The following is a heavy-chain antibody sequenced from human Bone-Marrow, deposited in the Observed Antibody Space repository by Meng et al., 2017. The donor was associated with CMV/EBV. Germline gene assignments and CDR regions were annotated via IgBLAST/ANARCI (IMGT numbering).Heavy chain of an antibody. J-gene: IGHJ3*02. CDR2: INPYSGGT. CDR1: GYTFTGYY. CDR3: ARFNIIGVPPAAFDI. Sequence: ASVKVSCKASGYTFTGYYIHWVRQAPGQGLEWMGWINPYSGGTNYPQKFQGRVTMTRDTSISTAYMDLSRLRSDDTAVYYCARFNIIGVPPAAFDIWGQGTMVTVSS. V-gene: IGHV1-2*02. D-gene: IGHD2-2*01.